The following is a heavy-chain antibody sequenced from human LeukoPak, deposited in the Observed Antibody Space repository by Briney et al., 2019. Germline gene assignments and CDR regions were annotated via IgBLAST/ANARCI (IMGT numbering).Heavy chain of an antibody. Sequence: SETLSPTCAVSGGSISSGGYSWSWIRQPPGKGLEWIGYIYHSGSTYYNPSLKSRVTISVDRSKNQFSLKLSSVTAADTAVYYCARQPFSYCSSTSCYSMFGLPDYYGMDVWGQGTTVTVSS. CDR2: IYHSGST. CDR3: ARQPFSYCSSTSCYSMFGLPDYYGMDV. V-gene: IGHV4-30-2*01. CDR1: GGSISSGGYS. D-gene: IGHD2-2*02. J-gene: IGHJ6*02.